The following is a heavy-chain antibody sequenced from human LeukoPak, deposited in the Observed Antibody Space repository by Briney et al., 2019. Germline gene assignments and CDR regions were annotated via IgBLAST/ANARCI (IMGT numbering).Heavy chain of an antibody. CDR2: ISGSGNGASA. D-gene: IGHD2-8*01. V-gene: IGHV3-64*04. CDR1: GFVFSIYT. Sequence: GGSLRLSCSASGFVFSIYTMYWVRQAPGKGPEYVSTISGSGNGASAYYADSVKGRFTISRDNSKNTLDLQMNSLRAEDTAVYYCARDRMALFDCWGQGTLVTVSS. CDR3: ARDRMALFDC. J-gene: IGHJ4*02.